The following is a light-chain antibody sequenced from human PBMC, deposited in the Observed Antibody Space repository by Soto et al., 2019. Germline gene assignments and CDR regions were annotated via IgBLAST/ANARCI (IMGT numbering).Light chain of an antibody. CDR1: QSVSTX. CDR3: QQYNTFSPWT. J-gene: IGKJ1*01. CDR2: DAS. Sequence: GDRVTITCRASQSVSTXLAXXQXXTXXXXXLXXXDASNLESGVPARFSGSGSATEFTLTISNLQPDDFATYYCQQYNTFSPWTFGQGTKVDIK. V-gene: IGKV1-5*01.